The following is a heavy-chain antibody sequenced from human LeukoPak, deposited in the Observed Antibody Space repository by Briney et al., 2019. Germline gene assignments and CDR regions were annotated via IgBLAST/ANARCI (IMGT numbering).Heavy chain of an antibody. V-gene: IGHV4-59*12. J-gene: IGHJ4*02. Sequence: PSETLSLTCTVSGGSISSYYWSWIRQPPGKGLEWIGYIYYSGSTNYNPSLKSRVTISVDRSKNQFSLKLSSVTAADTAVYYCARGGDYVDYFDYWGQGTLVTVSS. CDR2: IYYSGST. CDR3: ARGGDYVDYFDY. D-gene: IGHD4-17*01. CDR1: GGSISSYY.